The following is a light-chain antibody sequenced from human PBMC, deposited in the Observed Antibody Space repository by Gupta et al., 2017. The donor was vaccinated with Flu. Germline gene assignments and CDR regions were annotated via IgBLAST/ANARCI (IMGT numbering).Light chain of an antibody. CDR1: QGLVYSDGNTY. J-gene: IGKJ1*01. CDR2: LVT. Sequence: DVVMTQSPLSLAVTLGQSASISCRSSQGLVYSDGNTYLHWFQQSPGQSPRRLIYLVTKRDSGVPDRFSGSGSGTDFTLTISRVEAEDVGVYFCMQGAHWPWAFGQGTKLE. V-gene: IGKV2-30*01. CDR3: MQGAHWPWA.